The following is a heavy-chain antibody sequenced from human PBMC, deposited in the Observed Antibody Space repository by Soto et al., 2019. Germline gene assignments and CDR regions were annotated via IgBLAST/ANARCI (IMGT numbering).Heavy chain of an antibody. V-gene: IGHV1-18*04. CDR3: ARGYPLLPQAPAEYFQH. J-gene: IGHJ1*01. CDR2: ISAYNGNT. CDR1: GYTFTSYG. Sequence: ASVKVSCKASGYTFTSYGISWVRQAPGQGLEWMGWISAYNGNTNYAQKLQGRVTMTTDTSTSTAYMGLRSLRSDDTAVYYCARGYPLLPQAPAEYFQHWGQGALVTVSS. D-gene: IGHD3-22*01.